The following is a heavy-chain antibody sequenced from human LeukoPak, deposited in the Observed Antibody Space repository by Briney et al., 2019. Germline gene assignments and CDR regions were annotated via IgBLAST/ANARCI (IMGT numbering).Heavy chain of an antibody. CDR1: GFTFGSYA. CDR2: ITGGGGNT. Sequence: PGGSLRLFCAASGFTFGSYAMSWVRQARGKGLEWVSAITGGGGNTYYADSVKGRFTISRDNSKNTLYLQMNTLRAEDSALYYCAKALVATITDFDYWGQGTLVTVSS. V-gene: IGHV3-23*01. D-gene: IGHD5-12*01. J-gene: IGHJ4*02. CDR3: AKALVATITDFDY.